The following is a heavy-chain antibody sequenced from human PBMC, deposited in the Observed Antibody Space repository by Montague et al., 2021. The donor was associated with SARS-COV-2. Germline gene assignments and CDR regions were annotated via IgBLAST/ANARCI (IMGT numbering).Heavy chain of an antibody. Sequence: PALEPTQTLTLTCTFSGFSLSTSGVGVGWIRQPPGKALEWLALIYWDDDKRYSPSLKSRLTITKDTSKNQVVLTMTNMDPVDTATYYCAHVGMACSGGSCYPKIKDWYFDLWGRGTLVTVSS. J-gene: IGHJ2*01. CDR1: GFSLSTSGVG. CDR3: AHVGMACSGGSCYPKIKDWYFDL. V-gene: IGHV2-5*02. D-gene: IGHD2-15*01. CDR2: IYWDDDK.